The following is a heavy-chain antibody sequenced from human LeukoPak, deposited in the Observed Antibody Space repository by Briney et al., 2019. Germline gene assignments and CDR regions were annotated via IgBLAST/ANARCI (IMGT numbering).Heavy chain of an antibody. V-gene: IGHV3-30*04. J-gene: IGHJ3*01. Sequence: GTSLRLSCAASGFTLSTYAMHWVRQPPGKGLEWVATVWYGGRTKEYTDSVKGRFTISRDDGKNSLYLQRNSLRPENTAFYSCWRAYWGSPTCQGRKHFAVWARGPRVPV. CDR3: WRAYWGSPTCQGRKHFAV. CDR2: VWYGGRTK. CDR1: GFTLSTYA. D-gene: IGHD2-2*01.